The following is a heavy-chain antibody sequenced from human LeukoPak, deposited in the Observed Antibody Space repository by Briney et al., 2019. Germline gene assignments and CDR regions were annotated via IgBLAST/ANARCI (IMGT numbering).Heavy chain of an antibody. CDR3: ARDPMAPRGYFDY. D-gene: IGHD3-10*01. CDR2: ISSSGSTI. V-gene: IGHV3-11*01. J-gene: IGHJ4*02. Sequence: PGGSLRLSCAASGFIFSNYALMWLRQSPGKGLEWVSYISSSGSTIYYADSVKGRFTISRDNAKNSLYLQMNSLRAEDTAVYYCARDPMAPRGYFDYWGQGTLVTVSS. CDR1: GFIFSNYA.